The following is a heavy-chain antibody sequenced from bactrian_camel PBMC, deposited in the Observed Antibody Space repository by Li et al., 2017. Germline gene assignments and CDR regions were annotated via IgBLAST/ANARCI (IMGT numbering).Heavy chain of an antibody. CDR3: AAPPPGGWIRYLEV. CDR2: INLGGGGT. CDR1: GFTFSSYA. J-gene: IGHJ2*01. D-gene: IGHD3*01. V-gene: IGHV3S40*01. Sequence: DVQLVESGGGLVQPGGSLRLSCAASGFTFSSYAMSWVRQAPGKGLEWVSGINLGGGGTYYADSVKGRFTASKDNAKNSVSLQMNNLKPEDTAVYYCAAPPPGGWIRYLEVWGQGTQVTVS.